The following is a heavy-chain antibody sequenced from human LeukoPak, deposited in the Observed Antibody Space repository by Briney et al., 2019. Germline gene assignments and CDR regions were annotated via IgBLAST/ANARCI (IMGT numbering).Heavy chain of an antibody. CDR2: IYPGDSDT. CDR3: ARSWVAGYGTVLDS. V-gene: IGHV5-51*01. Sequence: GESLKISCKGSGYTFTNYWIGWVRQMSRKGLEWMGIIYPGDSDTRYSPSFQGQVTISADKSISAAYLQWSSLKASDTAIYYCARSWVAGYGTVLDSWGQGTLVAISS. CDR1: GYTFTNYW. J-gene: IGHJ4*02. D-gene: IGHD2-15*01.